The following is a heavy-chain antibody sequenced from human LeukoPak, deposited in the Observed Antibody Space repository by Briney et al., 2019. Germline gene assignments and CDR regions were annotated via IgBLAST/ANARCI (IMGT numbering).Heavy chain of an antibody. CDR1: GDSISSGGYY. D-gene: IGHD4-17*01. J-gene: IGHJ4*02. V-gene: IGHV4-31*03. Sequence: SQTLSLTCTVSGDSISSGGYYWSWIRQHPGKGLEWIGYIYYSGNTYYNPSLKSRVTISLDTSKSQFSLRLTSVTAADTAVYFCARAVSYGDCQRFWDSWGQGILVSVSS. CDR3: ARAVSYGDCQRFWDS. CDR2: IYYSGNT.